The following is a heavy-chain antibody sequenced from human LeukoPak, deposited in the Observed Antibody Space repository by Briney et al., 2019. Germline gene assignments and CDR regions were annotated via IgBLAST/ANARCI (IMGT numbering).Heavy chain of an antibody. CDR3: AKEWVRTCFFED. V-gene: IGHV3-30*18. D-gene: IGHD1-26*01. CDR1: GFTFSSYG. J-gene: IGHJ4*02. CDR2: ISYDGSNK. Sequence: GRSLRLSCAASGFTFSSYGMHWVRQAPGKGLEWAAVISYDGSNKYYADSVKGRFTISRDNSKNMLYLQMNSLRAEDTAVYYCAKEWVRTCFFEDWGQGTLVTVSS.